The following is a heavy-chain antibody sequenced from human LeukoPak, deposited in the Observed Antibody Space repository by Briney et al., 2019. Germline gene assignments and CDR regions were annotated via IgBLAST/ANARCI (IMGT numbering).Heavy chain of an antibody. J-gene: IGHJ4*02. V-gene: IGHV1-8*01. CDR1: GYTFTSYD. D-gene: IGHD3-16*02. CDR2: MNPNSGNT. CDR3: ARVRNRDYVWGSYRN. Sequence: GASVKVSCKASGYTFTSYDINWVRQATGQGLEWMGWMNPNSGNTGYAQKFQGRVTMTRNTSISTAYMELSSLRSEGTAVYYCARVRNRDYVWGSYRNWGQGTLVTVSS.